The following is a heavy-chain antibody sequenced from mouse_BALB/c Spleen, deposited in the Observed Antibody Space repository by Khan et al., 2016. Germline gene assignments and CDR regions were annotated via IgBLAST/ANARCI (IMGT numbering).Heavy chain of an antibody. CDR1: GYSITSDYA. CDR2: ISYSGST. Sequence: QLEESGPGLVKPSQSLSLTCTVTGYSITSDYAWNWIRQFPGNKLEWMGYISYSGSTTYNPSLKSRISITRDTSKNQFFLQLNSVATEDTATXYCARNYGSSYFDYWGQGTTLTVSS. J-gene: IGHJ2*01. V-gene: IGHV3-2*02. D-gene: IGHD1-1*01. CDR3: ARNYGSSYFDY.